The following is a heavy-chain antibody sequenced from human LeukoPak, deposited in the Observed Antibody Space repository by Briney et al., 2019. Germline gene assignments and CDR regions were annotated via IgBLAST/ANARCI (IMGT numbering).Heavy chain of an antibody. Sequence: GGSLRLSCAASGLAFSSYAMSWVRQAPGKGLEWVSGISGSGGSTYYADSVKGRFTISRDNPNNTLYLQMNSLRAEDTAVYYCAKVPLTWLVRDYYYMDVWGKGTTVTVSS. CDR1: GLAFSSYA. V-gene: IGHV3-23*01. D-gene: IGHD2-21*01. CDR2: ISGSGGST. CDR3: AKVPLTWLVRDYYYMDV. J-gene: IGHJ6*03.